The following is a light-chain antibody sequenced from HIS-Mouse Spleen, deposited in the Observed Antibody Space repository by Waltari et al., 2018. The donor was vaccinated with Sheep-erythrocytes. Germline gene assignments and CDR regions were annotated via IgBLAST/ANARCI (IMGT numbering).Light chain of an antibody. V-gene: IGLV2-11*01. CDR2: DVS. CDR3: CSYAGSYNHV. CDR1: SSDVGGYNY. J-gene: IGLJ1*01. Sequence: QSALTQPRSVSGSPGQSVTISCTGTSSDVGGYNYVSWYKQHPGKAPKLMLYDVSKRPSGVPDGFAGSKSGKTASLTISGLQAEDEADYYCCSYAGSYNHVFATGTKVTVL.